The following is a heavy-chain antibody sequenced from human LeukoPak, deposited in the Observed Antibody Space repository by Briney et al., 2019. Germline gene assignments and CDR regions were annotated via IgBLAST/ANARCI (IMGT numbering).Heavy chain of an antibody. D-gene: IGHD3-16*02. Sequence: GGSLRLACEGSGLSVSSYAMSWVRQAPGKGLEWVSGISGNGGKTYYADSVKGRLTISRDNSKNTLYLQMTSLRVDDTAAYYCAKLYYDYVWGSYRYYFFDSWGQGTLVTVSS. CDR1: GLSVSSYA. CDR3: AKLYYDYVWGSYRYYFFDS. J-gene: IGHJ4*02. V-gene: IGHV3-23*01. CDR2: ISGNGGKT.